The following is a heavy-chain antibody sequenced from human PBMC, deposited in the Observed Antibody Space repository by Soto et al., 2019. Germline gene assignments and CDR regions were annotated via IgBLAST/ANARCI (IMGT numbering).Heavy chain of an antibody. J-gene: IGHJ4*02. D-gene: IGHD3-10*01. CDR1: GDTLSSMNW. CDR3: ARYDYGSGDDYNIDY. Sequence: SETLSLTCAVSGDTLSSMNWWSWVRQPPGKGLEWIGEIHHSGSTNYNPSLMSRVTISVDKSKNQFSLKLTSVTAADTAVYYCARYDYGSGDDYNIDYWGQGTLVISPQ. CDR2: IHHSGST. V-gene: IGHV4-4*02.